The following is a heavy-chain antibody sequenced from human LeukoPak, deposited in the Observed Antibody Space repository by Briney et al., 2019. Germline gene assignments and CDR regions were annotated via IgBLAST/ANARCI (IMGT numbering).Heavy chain of an antibody. V-gene: IGHV1-46*01. CDR2: INLNAVTT. D-gene: IGHD6-25*01. CDR1: GYTITNYY. Sequence: PLASVKVSCKASGYTITNYYIHWMRQAPGQGLEWVGIINLNAVTTRYAQKFQGRITVTRDTSTSTVYMELSSLRSEDTAVYFCAREGAAEAKNFDYWGQGTLVIVSS. CDR3: AREGAAEAKNFDY. J-gene: IGHJ4*02.